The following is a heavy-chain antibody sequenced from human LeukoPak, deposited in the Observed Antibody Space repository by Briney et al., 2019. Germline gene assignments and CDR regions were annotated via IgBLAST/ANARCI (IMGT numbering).Heavy chain of an antibody. J-gene: IGHJ4*02. CDR1: GFTFSSYA. V-gene: IGHV3-23*01. D-gene: IGHD3-22*01. CDR2: ISGSGGST. CDR3: ARDRYYYDSSGYNSLDY. Sequence: GGSLRLSCAASGFTFSSYAMSWVRQAPGKGLEWVSAISGSGGSTYYADSVKGRFTISRDNSKNTLYLQMNSLRAEDTAVYYCARDRYYYDSSGYNSLDYWGQGTLVTVSS.